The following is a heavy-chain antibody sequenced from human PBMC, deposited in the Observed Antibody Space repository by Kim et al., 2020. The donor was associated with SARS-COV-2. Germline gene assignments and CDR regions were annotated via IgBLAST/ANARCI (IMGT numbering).Heavy chain of an antibody. CDR2: FDPEDGER. V-gene: IGHV1-24*01. J-gene: IGHJ6*02. CDR3: ATNLKGGDTALHGGYYYGMDV. Sequence: ASVKVSCKVSEYTLTELSMHWVRQAPGKGLEWMGGFDPEDGERIYALKFQGRVTMTEDTSTDTAYMELSSLRSEDTAVYYCATNLKGGDTALHGGYYYGMDVWGQGTTVTVSS. D-gene: IGHD5-18*01. CDR1: EYTLTELS.